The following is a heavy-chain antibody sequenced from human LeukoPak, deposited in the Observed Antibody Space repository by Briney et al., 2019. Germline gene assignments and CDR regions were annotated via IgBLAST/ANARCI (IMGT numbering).Heavy chain of an antibody. Sequence: GASVKVSCKASGYTFTSYYMHWVRPAPGQGLEWMGIINPSGGSTSYAQKFQGRVTMTRDTSTSTVYMELSSLRSEDTAVYYCAREPAADCSSTSCYENWGQGTLVTVSS. CDR3: AREPAADCSSTSCYEN. CDR2: INPSGGST. J-gene: IGHJ4*02. CDR1: GYTFTSYY. V-gene: IGHV1-46*01. D-gene: IGHD2-2*01.